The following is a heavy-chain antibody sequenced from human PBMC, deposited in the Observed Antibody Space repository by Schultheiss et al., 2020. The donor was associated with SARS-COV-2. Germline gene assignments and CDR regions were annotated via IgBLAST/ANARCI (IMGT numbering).Heavy chain of an antibody. J-gene: IGHJ4*02. Sequence: SETLSLTCAVYGGSFSGYYWSWIRQPPGKGLEWIGSVFFSEISSYKSSLKSRVTISVDTSKNQFSLKLTSLTAADTAIYYCARGNDFVYFFDSWGQGTLVTVSS. V-gene: IGHV4-34*01. CDR3: ARGNDFVYFFDS. D-gene: IGHD3-3*01. CDR1: GGSFSGYY. CDR2: VFFSEIS.